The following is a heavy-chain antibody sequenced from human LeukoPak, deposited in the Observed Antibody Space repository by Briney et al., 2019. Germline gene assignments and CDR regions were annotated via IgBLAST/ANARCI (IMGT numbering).Heavy chain of an antibody. V-gene: IGHV3-30*03. Sequence: GGSLRLSCAASGFTFSSYGMHWIRQAPGKGLEWVAVISYDGSNKYYADSVKGRFTISRDNSKNTLYLQMNSLRAEDTAVYYCARDDIAAAGNFDYWGQGTLVTVSS. CDR1: GFTFSSYG. CDR2: ISYDGSNK. CDR3: ARDDIAAAGNFDY. D-gene: IGHD6-13*01. J-gene: IGHJ4*02.